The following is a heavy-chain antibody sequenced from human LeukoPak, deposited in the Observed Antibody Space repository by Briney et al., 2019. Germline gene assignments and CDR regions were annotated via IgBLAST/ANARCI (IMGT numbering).Heavy chain of an antibody. J-gene: IGHJ5*02. Sequence: SQTLSLTCTASGGSITGYYWSWIRQPPGKGLEWIGQIYYTGGTSYNPSLKSRVTISVDTSKNQFSLKLSSVTAADTAMYYCLRHSSSGRFAFDPWGRGTLVTVSS. CDR3: LRHSSSGRFAFDP. V-gene: IGHV4-59*01. D-gene: IGHD6-13*01. CDR1: GGSITGYY. CDR2: IYYTGGT.